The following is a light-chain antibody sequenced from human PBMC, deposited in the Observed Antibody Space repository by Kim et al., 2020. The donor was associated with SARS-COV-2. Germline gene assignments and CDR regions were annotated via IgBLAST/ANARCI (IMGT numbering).Light chain of an antibody. Sequence: GCTVPLACGLTSGPVSAAESPSWYQQTPGQAPRTLIYSTKSRSSWVPYRFSGSIVGTKAALTITGAQADDEADYYCVLYMGSGVWVSGGGTKVTVL. CDR3: VLYMGSGVWV. CDR2: STK. V-gene: IGLV8-61*01. CDR1: SGPVSAAES. J-gene: IGLJ3*02.